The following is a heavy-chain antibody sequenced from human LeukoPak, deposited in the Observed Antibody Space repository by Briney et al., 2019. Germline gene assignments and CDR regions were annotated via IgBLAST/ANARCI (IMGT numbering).Heavy chain of an antibody. CDR2: INPNSGGT. CDR1: GYTFTGYY. D-gene: IGHD2-2*01. V-gene: IGHV1-2*06. J-gene: IGHJ3*02. CDR3: AVEASTRRSNDAFDI. Sequence: GASVKVSCKASGYTFTGYYMHWVRQAPGQGLEWMGRINPNSGGTNNAQKFQGRVTMNRDTSISTAYMELSRLRSDDTAVYYCAVEASTRRSNDAFDIWGQGTMVTVSS.